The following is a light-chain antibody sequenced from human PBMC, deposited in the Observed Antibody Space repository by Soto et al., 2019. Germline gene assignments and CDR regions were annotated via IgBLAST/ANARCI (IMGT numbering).Light chain of an antibody. CDR2: GAS. Sequence: EIVMTQSPATLSVSPGERATLSCRAGQSVSSNLAWYQQKPGQAPRLLIYGASTRATGIPARFSGSGSGTDFTLTISNLQPEDVATYYCQKHNAAPLTFGGGTKVDIK. J-gene: IGKJ4*01. CDR3: QKHNAAPLT. V-gene: IGKV3-15*01. CDR1: QSVSSN.